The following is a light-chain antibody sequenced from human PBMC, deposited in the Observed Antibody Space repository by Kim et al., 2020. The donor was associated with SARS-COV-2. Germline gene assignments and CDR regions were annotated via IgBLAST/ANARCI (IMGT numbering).Light chain of an antibody. J-gene: IGKJ2*01. V-gene: IGKV3-20*01. Sequence: PGERATLSCRASQSVSSSYLAWYQQKPGQAPRHLIYGAASRATGIPDRFSGSGSGTDFTLTISRLEPEDFAVYYCQQYGSSPPYTFGQGTKLEI. CDR3: QQYGSSPPYT. CDR2: GAA. CDR1: QSVSSSY.